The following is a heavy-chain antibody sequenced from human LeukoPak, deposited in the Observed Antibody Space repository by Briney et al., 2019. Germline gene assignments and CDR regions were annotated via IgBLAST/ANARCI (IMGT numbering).Heavy chain of an antibody. CDR3: ATDSPETAAFDY. Sequence: GGSLRLSCAASGFTFSSYGMNWVRQAPGRGPEWVSYIVGSSSNIYYADSVKGRFTISRDNAKNSLYLQMDSLRAEDTAVYYCATDSPETAAFDYWGQGTLVTVSS. CDR1: GFTFSSYG. CDR2: IVGSSSNI. J-gene: IGHJ4*02. V-gene: IGHV3-21*01. D-gene: IGHD1-1*01.